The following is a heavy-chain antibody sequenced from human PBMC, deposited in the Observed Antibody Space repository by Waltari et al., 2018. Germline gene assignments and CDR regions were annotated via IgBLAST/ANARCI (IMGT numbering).Heavy chain of an antibody. V-gene: IGHV3-33*01. CDR3: AREGRYYYYMDV. Sequence: QVQRVESGGGVARPGRSLSLSCAASGFSSISSGRLWVRQAPGKGLEWVAVLLYDGSNKYYADSLNGRFTIYRDNSKNTLDLQMNSLRAEDTAVYYCAREGRYYYYMDVWGKGTTVTVSS. J-gene: IGHJ6*03. CDR2: LLYDGSNK. CDR1: GFSSISSG.